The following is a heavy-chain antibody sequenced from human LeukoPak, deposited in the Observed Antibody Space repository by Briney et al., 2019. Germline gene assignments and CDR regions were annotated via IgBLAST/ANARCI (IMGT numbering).Heavy chain of an antibody. CDR1: GYTFTSYD. V-gene: IGHV1-8*03. J-gene: IGHJ4*02. CDR2: MNPNSANT. CDR3: ARGTAVSGTSDYFDS. Sequence: ASVKVSCKASGYTFTSYDINWVRQATGQGLEWMGWMNPNSANTGYAQRFQGRVTLTRNTTIGTAYMELSSLRSEDTAVYYCARGTAVSGTSDYFDSWGQGTLDTVSS. D-gene: IGHD6-19*01.